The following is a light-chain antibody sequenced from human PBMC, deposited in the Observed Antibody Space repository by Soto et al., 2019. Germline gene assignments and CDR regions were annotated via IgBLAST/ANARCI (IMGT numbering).Light chain of an antibody. CDR3: QQYERSPTT. J-gene: IGKJ4*02. CDR1: QSVSSTY. V-gene: IGKV3-20*01. CDR2: CSS. Sequence: EVVLTQSPGTLSLSAGERATLSCRASQSVSSTYLAWYQQKPGQAPILLIYCSSRRATGIPDRFSGSGSGTDLNRTISSLEPEDFAVYYCQQYERSPTTFGGVPKVEIK.